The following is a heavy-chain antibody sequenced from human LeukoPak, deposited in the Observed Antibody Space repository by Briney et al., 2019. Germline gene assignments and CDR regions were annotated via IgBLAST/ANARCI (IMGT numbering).Heavy chain of an antibody. CDR2: IYSGGST. V-gene: IGHV3-53*04. Sequence: GGSLRLSCAASGFTVSSNYMSWVRQAPGKGLEWVSVIYSGGSTYYADSVKGRFTISRHNSKNTLYLQMNSLRAEDTAVYYCAKGYYEIHDAFDIWGQGTMVTVSS. D-gene: IGHD3-9*01. CDR3: AKGYYEIHDAFDI. J-gene: IGHJ3*02. CDR1: GFTVSSNY.